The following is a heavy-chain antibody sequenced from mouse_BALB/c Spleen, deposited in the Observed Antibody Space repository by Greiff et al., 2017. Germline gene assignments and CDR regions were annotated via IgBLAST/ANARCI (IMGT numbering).Heavy chain of an antibody. CDR3: ARRARATSNYFDY. CDR2: ISSGSSTI. J-gene: IGHJ2*01. V-gene: IGHV5-17*02. CDR1: GFTFSSFG. Sequence: DVKLQESGGGLVQPGGSRKLSCAASGFTFSSFGMHWVRQAPEKGLEWVAYISSGSSTIYYADTVKGRFTLSRDNPKNTLFLQMTSLRSEDTAMYYCARRARATSNYFDYWGQGTTLTVSS. D-gene: IGHD3-1*01.